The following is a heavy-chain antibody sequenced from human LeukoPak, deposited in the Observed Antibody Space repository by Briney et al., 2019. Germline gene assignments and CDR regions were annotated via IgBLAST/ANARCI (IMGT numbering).Heavy chain of an antibody. CDR2: MLYSGST. J-gene: IGHJ4*02. V-gene: IGHV4-59*08. Sequence: SETLSLTCTVSGASISNYYWSWIRQSPGKGLEWIGYMLYSGSTNQNPSLRSRVTISVDTSKNQFSPKLSSVTAADTAVYYCARVAAADPLFDYWGQGTLVTVSS. CDR1: GASISNYY. CDR3: ARVAAADPLFDY. D-gene: IGHD6-13*01.